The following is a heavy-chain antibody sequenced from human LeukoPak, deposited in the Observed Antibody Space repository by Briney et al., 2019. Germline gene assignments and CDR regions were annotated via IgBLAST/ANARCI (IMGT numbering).Heavy chain of an antibody. CDR2: ISTDNGNT. J-gene: IGHJ4*02. Sequence: ASVKVSCKASGYTFSSYGISWVRQAPGQGLEWMGRISTDNGNTNYAQNLQGRVTMTRDTSTSTVYMEVSSLRSEDTAVYYCAREGVGYYDSSGYRFDYWGQGTLGTVSS. CDR1: GYTFSSYG. V-gene: IGHV1-18*01. D-gene: IGHD3-22*01. CDR3: AREGVGYYDSSGYRFDY.